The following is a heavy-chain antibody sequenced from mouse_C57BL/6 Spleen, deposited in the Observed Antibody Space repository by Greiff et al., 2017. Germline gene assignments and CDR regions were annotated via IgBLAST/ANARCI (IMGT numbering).Heavy chain of an antibody. V-gene: IGHV6-6*01. CDR2: IRNKANNHAT. CDR3: TRIITTVVARYWYFDG. Sequence: EVKVEESGGGLVQPGGSMKLSCAASGFTFSDAWMAWVRQSPEKGLEWVAEIRNKANNHATYYAESVKGRFTISRDDSKSSVYLQMNSLRAEDTGIYYCTRIITTVVARYWYFDGWGTGTTVTVSS. CDR1: GFTFSDAW. J-gene: IGHJ1*03. D-gene: IGHD1-1*01.